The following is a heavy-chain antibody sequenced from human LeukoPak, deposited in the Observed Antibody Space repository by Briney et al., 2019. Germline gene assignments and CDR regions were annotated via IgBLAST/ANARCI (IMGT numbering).Heavy chain of an antibody. CDR3: AKDTTSKDYDDYYYYGMDV. CDR2: ITGSGGGT. Sequence: GGSLRLSCAASGFTFSIYAMTWVRQTPGKGLEWVSTITGSGGGTYYADSVKGRFTISRDNSKNTPYLQMNSLRAEDTAVYYCAKDTTSKDYDDYYYYGMDVWGQGTTVTVSS. J-gene: IGHJ6*02. D-gene: IGHD4-17*01. CDR1: GFTFSIYA. V-gene: IGHV3-23*01.